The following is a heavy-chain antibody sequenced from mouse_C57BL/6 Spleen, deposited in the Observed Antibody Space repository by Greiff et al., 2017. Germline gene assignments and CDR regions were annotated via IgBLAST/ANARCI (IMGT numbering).Heavy chain of an antibody. V-gene: IGHV2-5*01. Sequence: VQLQQSGPGLVQPSQSLSITCTVSGFSLTSYGVHWVRQSPGKGLEWLGVIWRGGSTDYTAAFMSRLSITKDNSKSQVFFKMNSLQADDTAIYYCVGYYGNYKGYAMDYWGQGTSVTVSS. CDR2: IWRGGST. J-gene: IGHJ4*01. D-gene: IGHD2-1*01. CDR3: VGYYGNYKGYAMDY. CDR1: GFSLTSYG.